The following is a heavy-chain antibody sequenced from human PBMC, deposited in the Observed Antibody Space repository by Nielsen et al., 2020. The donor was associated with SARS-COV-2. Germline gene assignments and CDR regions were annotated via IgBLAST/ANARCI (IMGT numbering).Heavy chain of an antibody. CDR3: ARDSMATADYYYGMDV. D-gene: IGHD5-24*01. J-gene: IGHJ6*02. V-gene: IGHV4-59*01. Sequence: GSLRLSCTVSGGPISSYYWSWIRQPPGKGLEWIGYIYYSGSTNYNPSLKSRVTISVDTSKNQFSLKLSSVTAADTAVYYCARDSMATADYYYGMDVWGQGTTVTVSS. CDR1: GGPISSYY. CDR2: IYYSGST.